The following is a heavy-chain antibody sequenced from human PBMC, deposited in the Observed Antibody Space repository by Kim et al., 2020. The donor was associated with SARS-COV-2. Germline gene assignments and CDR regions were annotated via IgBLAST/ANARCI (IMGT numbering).Heavy chain of an antibody. J-gene: IGHJ4*02. Sequence: SETLSLTCTVSGYSISSGYYWGWIRQPPGKGLEWIGSIYHSGSTYYNPSLKSRVTISVDTSKNQFSLKLSSVTAADTAVYYCARDLIPSLSGYSSSWYISRGAYFDYWGQGTLVTVSS. V-gene: IGHV4-38-2*02. CDR3: ARDLIPSLSGYSSSWYISRGAYFDY. D-gene: IGHD6-13*01. CDR2: IYHSGST. CDR1: GYSISSGYY.